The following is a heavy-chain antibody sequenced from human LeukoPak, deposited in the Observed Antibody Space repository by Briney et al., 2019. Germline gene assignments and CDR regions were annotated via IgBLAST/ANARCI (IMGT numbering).Heavy chain of an antibody. CDR2: IYYSGTT. CDR1: GGSISSYY. J-gene: IGHJ5*02. V-gene: IGHV4-59*01. CDR3: ARSRGSKSEWELEYNWFDP. Sequence: SETLSLTCTVSGGSISSYYWSWIRQPPGKGLEWIGYIYYSGTTNYNPSLKSRVTISVDTSKNQFSLKLSSVTAADTAVYYCARSRGSKSEWELEYNWFDPWGQGTLVTVSS. D-gene: IGHD1-26*01.